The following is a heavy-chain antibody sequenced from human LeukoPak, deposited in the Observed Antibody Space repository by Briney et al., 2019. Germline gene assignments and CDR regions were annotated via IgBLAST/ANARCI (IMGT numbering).Heavy chain of an antibody. CDR2: IKQDGSDT. Sequence: GGSLRLSCAASRFTLSNYWMSWVRQAPGKGLEWVANIKQDGSDTYYVDSVKGRFTIPRDNAKNSLSLQMDSLRAEDTAVYYCARQRGSGCLDYWGQGTLVTVSS. CDR1: RFTLSNYW. J-gene: IGHJ4*02. D-gene: IGHD6-19*01. CDR3: ARQRGSGCLDY. V-gene: IGHV3-7*01.